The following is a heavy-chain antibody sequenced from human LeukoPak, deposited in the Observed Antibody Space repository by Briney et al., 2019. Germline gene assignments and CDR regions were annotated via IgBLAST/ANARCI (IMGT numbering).Heavy chain of an antibody. CDR2: ISYDGSNK. CDR1: GFTFSSYG. V-gene: IGHV3-30*03. CDR3: ARDWGSY. J-gene: IGHJ4*02. D-gene: IGHD3-16*01. Sequence: GGSLRLSCAASGFTFSSYGMHWVRQAPGKGLEWLTFISYDGSNKYYADSVKGRFTISRDNSKNTLYLQMNSLRAEDTAVYYCARDWGSYYGQGTLVTVSS.